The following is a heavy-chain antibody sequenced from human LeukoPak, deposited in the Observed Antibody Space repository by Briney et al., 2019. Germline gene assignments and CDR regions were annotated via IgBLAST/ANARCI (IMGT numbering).Heavy chain of an antibody. V-gene: IGHV4-39*01. CDR3: ARHWAYYGSGSYFPNWFDP. CDR2: IYYTGNT. J-gene: IGHJ5*02. D-gene: IGHD3-10*01. Sequence: PSETLSLTCTVSGDSISTSKSYWGWLRQPPLKGLEWTGSIYYTGNTYYNASLKCRVTISVDTSKNQFSLSLTSVTAADTAVYYCARHWAYYGSGSYFPNWFDPWGQGTLVTVSS. CDR1: GDSISTSKSY.